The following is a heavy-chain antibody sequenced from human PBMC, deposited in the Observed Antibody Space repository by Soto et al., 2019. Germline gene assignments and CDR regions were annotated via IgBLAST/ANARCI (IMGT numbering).Heavy chain of an antibody. CDR2: IYSGGST. V-gene: IGHV3-66*04. CDR1: GFTVSSNY. Sequence: GGSLRLSCAASGFTVSSNYMSWVRQAPGKGLEWVSVIYSGGSTYYADSVKGRFTISRDNSKNTLYLQMNSLRAEDTAVYYCARHPGYGLYYFDYWGQGTLVTVSS. CDR3: ARHPGYGLYYFDY. D-gene: IGHD5-18*01. J-gene: IGHJ4*02.